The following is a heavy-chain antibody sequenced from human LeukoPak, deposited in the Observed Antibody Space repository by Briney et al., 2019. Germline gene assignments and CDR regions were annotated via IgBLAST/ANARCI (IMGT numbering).Heavy chain of an antibody. CDR2: IRYDGSNK. J-gene: IGHJ4*02. Sequence: GGSLRLSCAASGFTFSSYGMHWVRQAPGKGLEWVAFIRYDGSNKYYADSVKGRFTISRDNSKNTLYLQMNSLRAEGTAVYYCANHRGILTSPFDYWGQGTLVTVSS. D-gene: IGHD3-9*01. CDR1: GFTFSSYG. CDR3: ANHRGILTSPFDY. V-gene: IGHV3-30*02.